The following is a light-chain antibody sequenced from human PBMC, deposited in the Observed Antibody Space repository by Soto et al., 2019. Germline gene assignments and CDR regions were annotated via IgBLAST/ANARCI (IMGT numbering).Light chain of an antibody. CDR3: QQYGSSPLT. V-gene: IGKV3-20*01. CDR2: GVF. J-gene: IGKJ4*01. CDR1: QSVSSSY. Sequence: EIVLTQSPGTLSLSPGERATLSCRASQSVSSSYLAWYQQKPGQAPSLLIYGVFSSATGIPDRFSGSGSGTDFTLTISRLEPEDFAVYYCQQYGSSPLTFGGGTKVELK.